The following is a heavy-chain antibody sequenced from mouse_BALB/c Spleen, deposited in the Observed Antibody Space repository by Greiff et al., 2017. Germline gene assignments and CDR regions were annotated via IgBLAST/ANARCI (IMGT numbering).Heavy chain of an antibody. CDR1: GYTFTDYW. J-gene: IGHJ2*01. D-gene: IGHD1-1*01. CDR3: ARGTTVVAPDY. Sequence: QVQLKQPGAELVMPGASVKMSCKASGYTFTDYWMHWVKQRPGQGLEWIGAIDTSDSYTSYNQKFKGKATLTVDESSSTAYMQLSSLTSEDSAVYYCARGTTVVAPDYWGQGTTLTVSS. V-gene: IGHV1-69*01. CDR2: IDTSDSYT.